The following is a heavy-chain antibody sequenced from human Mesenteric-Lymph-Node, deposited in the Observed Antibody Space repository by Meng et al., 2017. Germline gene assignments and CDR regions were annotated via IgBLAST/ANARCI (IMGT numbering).Heavy chain of an antibody. J-gene: IGHJ4*02. CDR2: SNPSGGGT. Sequence: ASVKVSCKASGYTLSNYYLHWVRQAPGQGLEWMGVSNPSGGGTNYAQKFQGRVTMTRDTSTSTVNMELSSLKSEDTAMYYCVREFTGGYFDYWGQGTLVTVSS. CDR1: GYTLSNYY. D-gene: IGHD3-10*01. CDR3: VREFTGGYFDY. V-gene: IGHV1-46*01.